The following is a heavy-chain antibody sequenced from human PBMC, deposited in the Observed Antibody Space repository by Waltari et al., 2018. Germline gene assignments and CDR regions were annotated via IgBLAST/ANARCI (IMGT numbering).Heavy chain of an antibody. J-gene: IGHJ6*02. CDR3: AKDEGARLAPTFGMDA. V-gene: IGHV3-23*01. CDR2: LTASGLM. D-gene: IGHD3-16*01. CDR1: GFPFRDYT. Sequence: EMHLLESGGALVQPGGSLRLSCVASGFPFRDYTMNWVRQAPGKGLEWVAVLTASGLMDYGDSGKGRFIISRDNSKNTLYLEMFRLRVEDTATYYCAKDEGARLAPTFGMDAWGQGTTVIVSS.